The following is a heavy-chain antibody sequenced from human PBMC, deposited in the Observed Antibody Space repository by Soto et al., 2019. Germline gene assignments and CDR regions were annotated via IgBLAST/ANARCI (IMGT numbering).Heavy chain of an antibody. CDR2: IWFDGSNK. V-gene: IGHV3-33*01. CDR3: ARDTSSSWPVYLQR. Sequence: QVQLVESGGGVVQPGSSLRLSCAASGFTFSRYGMHWVRQAPGKGLEWVSLIWFDGSNKYYADSVKGRFTISRDNSKNTLYLQMNNLRAEDMAMYYGARDTSSSWPVYLQRWGQGTLGTVS. D-gene: IGHD6-13*01. J-gene: IGHJ1*01. CDR1: GFTFSRYG.